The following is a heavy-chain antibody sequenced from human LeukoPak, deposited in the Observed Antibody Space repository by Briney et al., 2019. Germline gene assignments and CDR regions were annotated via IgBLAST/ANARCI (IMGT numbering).Heavy chain of an antibody. CDR2: ISSSGSTI. J-gene: IGHJ3*02. D-gene: IGHD2-2*02. Sequence: GGSLRLSCAVSGFTFSSSYMNWVRQAPGKGLEWVSYISSSGSTIYYADSVKGRFTISRDNAKNSLYLQMNSLRAEDTALYYCARDRHTSTRPHAFDIWGQGTMVTVSS. CDR1: GFTFSSSY. V-gene: IGHV3-48*04. CDR3: ARDRHTSTRPHAFDI.